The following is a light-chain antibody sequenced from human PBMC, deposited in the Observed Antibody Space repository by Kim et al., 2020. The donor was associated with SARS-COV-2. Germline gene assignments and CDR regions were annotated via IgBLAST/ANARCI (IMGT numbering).Light chain of an antibody. CDR3: SSYSTSTTLL. J-gene: IGLJ1*01. V-gene: IGLV2-14*03. Sequence: GQSITISCTGASSDVGSYHYVSWYQQHPGKAPKLMIYDVSYRPSGVSNRFSGSKSGNTASLTISGLQAEDEADYYCSSYSTSTTLLFGTGTKVTVL. CDR1: SSDVGSYHY. CDR2: DVS.